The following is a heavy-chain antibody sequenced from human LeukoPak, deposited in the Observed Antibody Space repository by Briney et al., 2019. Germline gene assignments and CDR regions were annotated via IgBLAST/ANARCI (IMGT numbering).Heavy chain of an antibody. J-gene: IGHJ5*02. CDR2: INHSGST. CDR1: GGSFSGYY. D-gene: IGHD2-2*02. V-gene: IGHV4-34*01. Sequence: SETLSLTCAVYGGSFSGYYWSWIRRPPGKGLEWIGEINHSGSTNYNPSLKSRVTISVDTSKNQFSLKLSSVTAADTAVYYCARERSTSCYTDGDVQWFGELCRWFDPWGQGALVTVSS. CDR3: ARERSTSCYTDGDVQWFGELCRWFDP.